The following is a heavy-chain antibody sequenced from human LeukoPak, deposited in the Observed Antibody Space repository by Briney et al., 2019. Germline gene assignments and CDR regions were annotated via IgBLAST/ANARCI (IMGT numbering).Heavy chain of an antibody. D-gene: IGHD3-22*01. CDR3: ARGGTYYYDSSVN. Sequence: PSETLSLTCAVSGYSISSGYYWGWIRQPPGKGLGWIGNIYHTGSTYYNPSLKSRVTISVDTSKNQFSLKLSSVTAADTAVYYCARGGTYYYDSSVNWGQGTLVTVSS. CDR2: IYHTGST. V-gene: IGHV4-38-2*01. CDR1: GYSISSGYY. J-gene: IGHJ4*02.